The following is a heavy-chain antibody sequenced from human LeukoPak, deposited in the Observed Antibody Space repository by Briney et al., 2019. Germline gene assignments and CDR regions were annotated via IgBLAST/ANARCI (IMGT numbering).Heavy chain of an antibody. CDR3: ARSLYYYGSGSWAHFDY. CDR1: GFIVSSNC. V-gene: IGHV3-53*01. Sequence: GGSLRLSCAASGFIVSSNCMSWVRQAPGKGLEWVSVIYSGGRAYYADSVKGRFTISRDNSKNTLYLQMNSLRAEDTAVYYCARSLYYYGSGSWAHFDYWAREPWSPSPQ. J-gene: IGHJ4*02. D-gene: IGHD3-10*01. CDR2: IYSGGRA.